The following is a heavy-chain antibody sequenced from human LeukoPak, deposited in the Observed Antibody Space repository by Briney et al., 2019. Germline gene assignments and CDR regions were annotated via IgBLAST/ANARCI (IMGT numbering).Heavy chain of an antibody. CDR1: GGSFSGYY. J-gene: IGHJ4*02. D-gene: IGHD5/OR15-5a*01. Sequence: SETLSLTCAVYGGSFSGYYWSWIRQPPGKGLEWIGEINHSGSTNYNPSLKSRVTISVDTSKNQFSLKLSSVTAADTAVYYCARGGRFRSAGSVGCRGQGTLVTVSS. CDR3: ARGGRFRSAGSVGC. CDR2: INHSGST. V-gene: IGHV4-34*01.